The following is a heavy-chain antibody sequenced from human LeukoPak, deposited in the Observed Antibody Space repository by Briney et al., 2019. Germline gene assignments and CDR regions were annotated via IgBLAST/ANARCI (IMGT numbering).Heavy chain of an antibody. CDR1: GGTFSSYG. V-gene: IGHV3-33*01. D-gene: IGHD1-14*01. CDR3: AREPTTQAFDI. Sequence: SCKASGGTFSSYGMHWVRQAPGKGLEWVAVIWYDGSNKYYADSVKGRFTISRDNSKNTLYLQMNSLRAEDTAVYYCAREPTTQAFDIWGQGTMVTVSS. J-gene: IGHJ3*02. CDR2: IWYDGSNK.